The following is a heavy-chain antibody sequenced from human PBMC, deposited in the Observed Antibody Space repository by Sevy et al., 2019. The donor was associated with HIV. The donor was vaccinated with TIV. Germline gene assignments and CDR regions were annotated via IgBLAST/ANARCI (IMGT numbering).Heavy chain of an antibody. CDR3: VRAIGAAGSY. CDR2: IKEDGSVK. CDR1: GFTFSSYW. J-gene: IGHJ4*02. D-gene: IGHD6-13*01. Sequence: GGSLSLSCEASGFTFSSYWMSWVRQAPGKGLEWVVNIKEDGSVKYYVESVKGRFTISRDNAKNSVYLQMNSLRAEDAALYYCVRAIGAAGSYWGLGTLVTVSS. V-gene: IGHV3-7*01.